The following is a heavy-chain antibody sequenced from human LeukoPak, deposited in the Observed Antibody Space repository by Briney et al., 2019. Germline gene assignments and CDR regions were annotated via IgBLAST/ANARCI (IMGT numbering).Heavy chain of an antibody. V-gene: IGHV3-23*01. Sequence: GGSLRLSCSASGFTLRSYAMGWVRQAPGKGLEWVSAISDPGDKTYYADSVKGRFTISRDNSRNTLYLQMSRLRAEDTALFYCAKMTDSTPYSSGTFDSWGQGTLVTVSS. CDR3: AKMTDSTPYSSGTFDS. J-gene: IGHJ4*02. CDR2: ISDPGDKT. CDR1: GFTLRSYA. D-gene: IGHD3-10*01.